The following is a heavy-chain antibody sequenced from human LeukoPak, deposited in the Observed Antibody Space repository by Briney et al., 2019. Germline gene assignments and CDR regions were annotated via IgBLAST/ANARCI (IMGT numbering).Heavy chain of an antibody. J-gene: IGHJ1*01. CDR1: GYTLTELS. CDR3: ATDRQQLVPEYFQH. D-gene: IGHD6-13*01. Sequence: ASVKASCKVSGYTLTELSMHWVRQAPGKGLEWMGGFDPEDGETIYAQKFQGRVTMTEDTSTDTAYMELSSLRSEDTAVYYCATDRQQLVPEYFQHWGQGTLVTVSS. V-gene: IGHV1-24*01. CDR2: FDPEDGET.